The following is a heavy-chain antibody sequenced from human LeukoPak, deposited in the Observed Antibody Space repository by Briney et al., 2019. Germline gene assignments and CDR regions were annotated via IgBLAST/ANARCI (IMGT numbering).Heavy chain of an antibody. CDR3: ARDSAAGSRWPNNWFDA. CDR1: GFTFRYDA. D-gene: IGHD5-24*01. J-gene: IGHJ5*02. Sequence: PGGALRLSCAAPGFTFRYDARHWGPQAPGKGLEWVTAISYDGRNKDSADSVKGRFTISTDNSKNTLYLQMNSLRAEDTAVYYCARDSAAGSRWPNNWFDAWGQGTLVTVSS. CDR2: ISYDGRNK. V-gene: IGHV3-30*04.